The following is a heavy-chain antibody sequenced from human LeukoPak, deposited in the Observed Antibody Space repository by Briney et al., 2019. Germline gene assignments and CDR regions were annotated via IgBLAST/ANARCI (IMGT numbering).Heavy chain of an antibody. D-gene: IGHD3-10*01. CDR2: IYHSGST. V-gene: IGHV4-4*02. CDR3: ARGRRAFKFRGVILGWFDP. J-gene: IGHJ5*02. CDR1: GGSISSSNW. Sequence: SETLSLTCAVSGGSISSSNWWSWVRQPPGKGLEWIGEIYHSGSTNYNPSLKSRVTISVDKSKNQFSLKLSSVTAADTAVYYCARGRRAFKFRGVILGWFDPWGQGTLVTVSS.